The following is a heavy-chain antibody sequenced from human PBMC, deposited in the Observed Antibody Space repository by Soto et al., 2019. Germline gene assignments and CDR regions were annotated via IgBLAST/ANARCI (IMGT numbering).Heavy chain of an antibody. CDR3: ASGDSLSARQWGYYYYGKDV. CDR1: GGSVSSDIYY. J-gene: IGHJ6*02. Sequence: SETLSLTCAVSGGSVSSDIYYWTWIRQHPGKGLEWIGYIYYSGHTHYNPSLKSRVTISLDTSNNQFSLKLTSVTAADTAVYYGASGDSLSARQWGYYYYGKDVWGQGTTVTVSS. V-gene: IGHV4-31*11. D-gene: IGHD6-6*01. CDR2: IYYSGHT.